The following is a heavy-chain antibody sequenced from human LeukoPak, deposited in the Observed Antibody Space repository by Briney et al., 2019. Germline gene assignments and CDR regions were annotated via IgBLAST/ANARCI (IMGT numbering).Heavy chain of an antibody. CDR2: INPSGGST. V-gene: IGHV1-46*01. CDR3: ARDNIVVARTFVIDI. J-gene: IGHJ3*02. Sequence: ASVKVSCKASGYTFTSYYMHWVRQAPGQGLEWMGIINPSGGSTSYAQKFQGRVTMTRGTSTSTVYMELSSLRSEDTAVYYCARDNIVVARTFVIDIWGQGTMVTVSS. D-gene: IGHD2-2*01. CDR1: GYTFTSYY.